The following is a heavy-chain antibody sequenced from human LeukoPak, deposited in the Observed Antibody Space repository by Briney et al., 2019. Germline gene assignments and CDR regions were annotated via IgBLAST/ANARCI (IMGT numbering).Heavy chain of an antibody. CDR3: AIDRTGYSYSDY. CDR2: ISASGVST. Sequence: PGRSMRLSCAASGFTFSSYAMSWVRQAQGKGREWVSAISASGVSTFYADSVKGRFTISRDNSKNTLYLQMNSLRAEDTAVYYCAIDRTGYSYSDYWGQGTLVTVSS. V-gene: IGHV3-23*01. CDR1: GFTFSSYA. J-gene: IGHJ4*02. D-gene: IGHD5-18*01.